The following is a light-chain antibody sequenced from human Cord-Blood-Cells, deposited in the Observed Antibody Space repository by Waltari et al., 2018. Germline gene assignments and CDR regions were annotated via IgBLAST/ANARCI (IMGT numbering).Light chain of an antibody. CDR3: QQYYSTPYT. V-gene: IGKV4-1*01. J-gene: IGKJ2*01. Sequence: DIVMIQSPDSLAVSLGERATIICKSSQSVLYSSNNKNYLAWYQQKPGQPPKLLIYWASTRESGVPDRFSGSGSVTDFPLTISSLQAEDVAVYYCQQYYSTPYTFGQGTKLEIK. CDR2: WAS. CDR1: QSVLYSSNNKNY.